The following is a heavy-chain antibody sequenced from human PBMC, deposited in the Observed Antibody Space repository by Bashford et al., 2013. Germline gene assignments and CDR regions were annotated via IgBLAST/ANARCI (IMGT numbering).Heavy chain of an antibody. D-gene: IGHD3-10*01. CDR3: ARDYGSGHLSAFDP. CDR1: GGTFSSYA. Sequence: VASVKVSCKASGGTFSSYAISWVRQAPGQGLEWMGGIIPILGIANYAQKFQGRVTITADKSTSTAYMELSSLRSEDTAVYYCARDYGSGHLSAFDPWGQGTLVTVSS. V-gene: IGHV1-69*10. J-gene: IGHJ5*02. CDR2: IIPILGIA.